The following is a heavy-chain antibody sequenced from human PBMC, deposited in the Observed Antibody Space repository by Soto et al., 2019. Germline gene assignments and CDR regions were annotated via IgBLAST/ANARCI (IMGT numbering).Heavy chain of an antibody. Sequence: QITLKESGPTLVKPTQTLTLTCIFSGFSLSSSGVGVGWIRQPPGKALEWLALIYWDGDTRYSPSLKTRLTITKDTPTNEVVLTMTNMDPVDTGTYYCAHKGGRGAGMDVWGQGTTVTVSS. CDR3: AHKGGRGAGMDV. J-gene: IGHJ6*02. D-gene: IGHD2-15*01. CDR2: IYWDGDT. CDR1: GFSLSSSGVG. V-gene: IGHV2-5*02.